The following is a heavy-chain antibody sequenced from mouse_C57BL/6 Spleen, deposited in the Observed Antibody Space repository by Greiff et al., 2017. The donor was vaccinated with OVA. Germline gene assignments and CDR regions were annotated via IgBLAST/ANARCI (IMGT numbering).Heavy chain of an antibody. J-gene: IGHJ2*01. CDR2: INPNYGTT. Sequence: LVEPGASVKISCKASGYSFTDYNMNWVKQSNGKSLEWIGVINPNYGTTSYNQKFKGKATLTVDQSSSTAYMQLNSLTSEDSAVYYCARGEGAKVYFDYWGQGTTLTVSS. CDR3: ARGEGAKVYFDY. V-gene: IGHV1-39*01. D-gene: IGHD1-3*01. CDR1: GYSFTDYN.